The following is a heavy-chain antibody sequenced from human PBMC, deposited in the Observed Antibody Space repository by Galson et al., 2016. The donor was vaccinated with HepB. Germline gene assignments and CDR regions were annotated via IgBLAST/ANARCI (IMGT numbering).Heavy chain of an antibody. CDR3: AKDGRIYCSSASCHDHFHY. J-gene: IGHJ4*02. CDR1: GFSFSRYA. CDR2: ISGSGGST. D-gene: IGHD2-2*01. V-gene: IGHV3-23*01. Sequence: LRLSCAASGFSFSRYAMSWVRQAPGKGLDWVSGISGSGGSTHYADSVKGRFTISRDNSKKTLYLQMNSLRAEDTAVYYCAKDGRIYCSSASCHDHFHYWGQGTLVTVSS.